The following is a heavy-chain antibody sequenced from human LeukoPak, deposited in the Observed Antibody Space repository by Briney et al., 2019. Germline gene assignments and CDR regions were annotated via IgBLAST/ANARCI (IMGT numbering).Heavy chain of an antibody. CDR1: GFTFSSYE. J-gene: IGHJ3*02. CDR2: ISSSGSTI. CDR3: ARSTAGSAFDI. V-gene: IGHV3-48*03. Sequence: PGGSLRLSCAASGFTFSSYEMNWVRQAPGKGLEWVSYISSSGSTIYYADSVKGRFTISRDNSKNTLYLQMNSLRAEDTAVYYCARSTAGSAFDIWGQGTMVTVSS.